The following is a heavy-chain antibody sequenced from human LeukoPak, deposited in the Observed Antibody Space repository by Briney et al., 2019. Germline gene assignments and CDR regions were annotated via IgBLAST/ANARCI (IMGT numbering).Heavy chain of an antibody. V-gene: IGHV1-69*05. CDR1: GGTFSNYA. CDR2: IIPIFGTA. J-gene: IGHJ5*02. CDR3: ARDLLGLGLAAAGTENWFDP. Sequence: SVKVSCKASGGTFSNYAISWVREAPGQGLEWMGRIIPIFGTANYAQKFQGRVTITTDESTSTAYMELSSLRSEDTAVYYCARDLLGLGLAAAGTENWFDPWGQGTLVTVSS. D-gene: IGHD6-13*01.